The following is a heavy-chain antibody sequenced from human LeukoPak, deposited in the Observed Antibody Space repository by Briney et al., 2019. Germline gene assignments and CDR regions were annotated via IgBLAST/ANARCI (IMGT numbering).Heavy chain of an antibody. CDR1: GFTFSNYG. Sequence: GRSLRLSCAASGFTFSNYGLHWVRQAPGKGLEWVAVIWYDGTKKYYGDSVKGRFTISRDDSKNTLYLQMNSLRAEDRAVYYCAISPAHDYGDPSKVPGPFFDYWGQGTLVTVSS. J-gene: IGHJ4*02. D-gene: IGHD4-17*01. V-gene: IGHV3-33*01. CDR2: IWYDGTKK. CDR3: AISPAHDYGDPSKVPGPFFDY.